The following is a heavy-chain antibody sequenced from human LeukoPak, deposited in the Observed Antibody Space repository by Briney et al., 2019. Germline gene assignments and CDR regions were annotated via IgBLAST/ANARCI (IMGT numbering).Heavy chain of an antibody. CDR3: ARGVNSYGPRGPYYYYGMDV. CDR1: GYTFTSYD. V-gene: IGHV1-8*01. CDR2: MNPNSGNT. Sequence: ASVKVSCKASGYTFTSYDINWVRQATGQGLEWMGWMNPNSGNTGYAQKFQGRVTMTRDTSTSTVYMELSSLRSEDTAVYYCARGVNSYGPRGPYYYYGMDVWGQGTTVTASS. J-gene: IGHJ6*02. D-gene: IGHD5-18*01.